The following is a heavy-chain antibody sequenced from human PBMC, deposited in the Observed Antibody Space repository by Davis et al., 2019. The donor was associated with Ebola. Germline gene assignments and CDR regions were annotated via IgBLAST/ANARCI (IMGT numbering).Heavy chain of an antibody. CDR3: ASGLRGYSYGNWFDT. CDR1: ASTSSTYT. Sequence: PGGSLRLSCAPSASTSSTYTMNWVRQVPGKVLEWVSSITSNGYIYYADSVKGRFTISRDNAKSSLYLQMNSLRAEDTAVYYCASGLRGYSYGNWFDTWGQGTLVTVSS. J-gene: IGHJ5*02. CDR2: ITSNGYI. V-gene: IGHV3-21*01. D-gene: IGHD5-18*01.